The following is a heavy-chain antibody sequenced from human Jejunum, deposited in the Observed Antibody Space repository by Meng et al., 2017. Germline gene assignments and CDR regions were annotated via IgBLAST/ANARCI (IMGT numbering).Heavy chain of an antibody. V-gene: IGHV3-23*01. CDR3: ARDGYNHVAFDC. D-gene: IGHD5-24*01. CDR2: SSGTGATA. Sequence: EVQLMEAGGGLVQPGGSLRLSCAASGFSFSDQSMSWVRQAPGKGLEWVSFSSGTGATAYYADSVNGRFTISRDNRRNTLFLQMNTLRVEDTAVYYCARDGYNHVAFDCWGQGTLVTVSS. J-gene: IGHJ4*02. CDR1: GFSFSDQS.